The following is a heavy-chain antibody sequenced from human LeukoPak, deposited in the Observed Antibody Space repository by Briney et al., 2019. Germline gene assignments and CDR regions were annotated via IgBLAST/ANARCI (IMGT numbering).Heavy chain of an antibody. CDR3: ARAYSSSWYWNWFDP. J-gene: IGHJ5*02. Sequence: SETLSLTCTVSGGSISSYYWGWIRQAPGKGLEWIGSIYNSGSTHYNPSPKSRVTISVDMSKNQFSLKMSSVTAADTAVYYCARAYSSSWYWNWFDPWGQGTLVTVSS. D-gene: IGHD6-13*01. V-gene: IGHV4-38-2*02. CDR1: GGSISSYY. CDR2: IYNSGST.